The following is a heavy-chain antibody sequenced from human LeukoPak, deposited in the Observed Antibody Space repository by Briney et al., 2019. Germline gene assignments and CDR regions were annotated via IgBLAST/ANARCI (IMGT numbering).Heavy chain of an antibody. CDR3: ARDPGGSYPDYYFDY. Sequence: ASVKVSCKASGYTFTGYYMHWVRQAPEQGLEWMGWINPNSGGTNYAQKFQGRVTMTRDTSISTAYMELSRLRSDDTAVYYCARDPGGSYPDYYFDYWGQGTLVTVSS. D-gene: IGHD1-26*01. CDR2: INPNSGGT. CDR1: GYTFTGYY. J-gene: IGHJ4*02. V-gene: IGHV1-2*02.